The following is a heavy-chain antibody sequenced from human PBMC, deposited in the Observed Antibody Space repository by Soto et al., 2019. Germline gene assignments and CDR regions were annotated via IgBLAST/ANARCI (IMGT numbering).Heavy chain of an antibody. D-gene: IGHD3-10*01. CDR1: GYIFTRYW. Sequence: PGEYPKISCKGSGYIFTRYWISWVRQMPGKSLEWVGRIDPSDPYTNYSPSFQGHVTISADKSISTAYLQSSSPKASDTAMYYCVRIGGLLWFGELLGNIGYGMDVWGPGTTVTVS. CDR2: IDPSDPYT. CDR3: VRIGGLLWFGELLGNIGYGMDV. V-gene: IGHV5-10-1*01. J-gene: IGHJ6*02.